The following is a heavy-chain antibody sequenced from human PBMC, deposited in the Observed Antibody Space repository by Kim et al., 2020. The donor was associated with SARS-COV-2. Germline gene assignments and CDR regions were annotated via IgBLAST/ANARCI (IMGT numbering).Heavy chain of an antibody. Sequence: SETLSLTCTVSGGSISSYYWSWIRQPPGKGLEWIGYIYYSGSTNYNPSLKSRVTISVDTSKNQFSLKLSSVTAADTAVYYCARGGPYEPRHYYYYGMDVWGQGTTVTVSS. V-gene: IGHV4-59*13. CDR2: IYYSGST. CDR3: ARGGPYEPRHYYYYGMDV. CDR1: GGSISSYY. D-gene: IGHD5-12*01. J-gene: IGHJ6*02.